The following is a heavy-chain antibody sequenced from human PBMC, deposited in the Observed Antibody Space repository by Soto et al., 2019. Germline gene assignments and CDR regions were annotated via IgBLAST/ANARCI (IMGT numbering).Heavy chain of an antibody. J-gene: IGHJ4*01. CDR3: ARATRYCTNGVCSTFEY. V-gene: IGHV4-34*01. D-gene: IGHD2-8*01. CDR1: GGSFSGYY. Sequence: PSETLSLTCAVYGGSFSGYYWSWIRQPPGKGLEWIGEINHSGSTNYNPPLKSRVTISIDTSKNQFSLKLSSVTAADTAVYYCARATRYCTNGVCSTFEYWGQGTLVTVSS. CDR2: INHSGST.